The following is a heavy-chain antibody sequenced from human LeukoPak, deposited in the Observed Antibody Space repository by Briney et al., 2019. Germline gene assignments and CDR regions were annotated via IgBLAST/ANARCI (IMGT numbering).Heavy chain of an antibody. V-gene: IGHV3-23*01. J-gene: IGHJ4*02. CDR2: ISGSGGST. Sequence: PGGSLRLSCAASGFTFSSYAMSWVRQAPGKGLGWVSAISGSGGSTYYADSVKGRFTISRDNTKSSLYLQMNSLGAEDTAMYYCAKLLGTATTYDSWGQGTRVTVSS. CDR1: GFTFSSYA. D-gene: IGHD5-24*01. CDR3: AKLLGTATTYDS.